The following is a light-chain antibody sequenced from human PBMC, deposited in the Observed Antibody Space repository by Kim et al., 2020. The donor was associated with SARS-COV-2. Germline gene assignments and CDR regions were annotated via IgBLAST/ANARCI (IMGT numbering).Light chain of an antibody. CDR2: EDI. CDR3: QAWDSSTVV. J-gene: IGLJ2*01. V-gene: IGLV3-1*01. CDR1: NLGDKN. Sequence: SVPPGKTATTTCAGNNLGDKNVCGYKKRPARSPLLVIYEDITRPSGIPERVSGSNSGNTATLTISGTQAMDEADYYCQAWDSSTVVFGRGTQLTVL.